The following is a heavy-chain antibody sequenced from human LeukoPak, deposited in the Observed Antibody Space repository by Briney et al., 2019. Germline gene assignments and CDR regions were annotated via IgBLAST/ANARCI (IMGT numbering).Heavy chain of an antibody. D-gene: IGHD6-13*01. J-gene: IGHJ4*02. CDR2: ISGSGGST. CDR1: GFTFSSYG. CDR3: AKRGLAAALFR. Sequence: GGSLRLSCAASGFTFSSYGMSWVRQAPGKGLERVSDISGSGGSTYYADSVKGRFTISRDNSKNTLYLQMNRLRAEDTAVYYCAKRGLAAALFRWGQGTLVTVSS. V-gene: IGHV3-23*01.